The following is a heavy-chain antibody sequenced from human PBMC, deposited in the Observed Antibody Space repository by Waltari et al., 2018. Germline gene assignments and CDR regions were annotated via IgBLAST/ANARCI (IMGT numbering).Heavy chain of an antibody. CDR3: ARDPDYEISAGWFDP. CDR2: ISSSSSYI. CDR1: GLPFSSSS. D-gene: IGHD3-22*01. V-gene: IGHV3-21*01. J-gene: IGHJ5*02. Sequence: EVQLVESGGGLVTPGGSLRLSCAASGLPFSSSSMNWVRQAPGKGLEWVSSISSSSSYIYYADSVKGRFTISRDNAKNSLYLQMNSLRAEDTAVYYCARDPDYEISAGWFDPWGQGTLVTVSS.